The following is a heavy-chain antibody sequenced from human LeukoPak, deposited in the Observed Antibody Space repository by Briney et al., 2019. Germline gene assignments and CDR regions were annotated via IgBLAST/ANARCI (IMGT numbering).Heavy chain of an antibody. J-gene: IGHJ4*02. D-gene: IGHD3-22*01. V-gene: IGHV3-21*01. CDR1: GFTFSNYT. CDR2: ISSSSSYI. CDR3: ARDRLGFDY. Sequence: GGSLRLSCAASGFTFSNYTMNWVRQAPGKGLEWVSSISSSSSYIHYADSVKGRFSISRDNAKNSLYLQMNSLRAEDTAVYYCARDRLGFDYWGQGTLVTVSS.